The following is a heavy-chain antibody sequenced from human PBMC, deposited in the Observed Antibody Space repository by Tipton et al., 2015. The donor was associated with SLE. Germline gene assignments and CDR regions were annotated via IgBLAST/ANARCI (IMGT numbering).Heavy chain of an antibody. Sequence: SLRLSCVVSGVTFSSYSMNWVRQAPGKGLEWVSSISSSSSYIFYADSVKGRFTISRDNAKNSLYLQMNSLRAEDTAVYYCARGAYYYDSSGYPSAYWGQGTLVTVSS. D-gene: IGHD3-22*01. CDR2: ISSSSSYI. CDR1: GVTFSSYS. CDR3: ARGAYYYDSSGYPSAY. V-gene: IGHV3-21*03. J-gene: IGHJ4*02.